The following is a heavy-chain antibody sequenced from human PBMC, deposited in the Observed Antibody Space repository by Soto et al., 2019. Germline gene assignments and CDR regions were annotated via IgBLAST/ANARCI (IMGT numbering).Heavy chain of an antibody. D-gene: IGHD3-10*01. CDR3: ARGRMVRVSYYYSGMDV. CDR1: GGTFSSYA. CDR2: IIPIFGTA. Sequence: SVKVSCKASGGTFSSYAISWVRQAPGQGLEWMGGIIPIFGTANYAQKFQGRVTITADKSTSTAYMELSSLRYEDTAVYYCARGRMVRVSYYYSGMDVWVQGTTVTVSS. J-gene: IGHJ6*01. V-gene: IGHV1-69*06.